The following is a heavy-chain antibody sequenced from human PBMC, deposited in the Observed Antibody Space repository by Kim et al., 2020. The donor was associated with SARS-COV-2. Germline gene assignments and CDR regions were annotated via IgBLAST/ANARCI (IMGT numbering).Heavy chain of an antibody. Sequence: GGSLRLSCTTSGFNLYDYAINWVRHVPGKGLEWVSIISGDGGGTYYADSVKGRFTISRDISKKSLYLQMDSLRAEDTALYYCAQGRQGLIINWGKGTQVTASS. CDR3: AQGRQGLIIN. CDR1: GFNLYDYA. J-gene: IGHJ4*02. V-gene: IGHV3-43*02. CDR2: ISGDGGGT. D-gene: IGHD6-19*01.